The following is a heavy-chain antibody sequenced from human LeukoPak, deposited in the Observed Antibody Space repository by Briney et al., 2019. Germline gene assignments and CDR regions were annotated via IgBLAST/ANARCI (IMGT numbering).Heavy chain of an antibody. D-gene: IGHD2-21*02. J-gene: IGHJ3*02. CDR2: ISRSGDNT. Sequence: GGSLRLSCAASGFTFSSYTMTWVRQAPGKGLEWVSAISRSGDNTYYADSVKGRFTISRDNSKNTLYLQMNSLRAEDTAVYYCAKGGVRWEVTGPFDIWGQGTMVTVSS. V-gene: IGHV3-23*01. CDR1: GFTFSSYT. CDR3: AKGGVRWEVTGPFDI.